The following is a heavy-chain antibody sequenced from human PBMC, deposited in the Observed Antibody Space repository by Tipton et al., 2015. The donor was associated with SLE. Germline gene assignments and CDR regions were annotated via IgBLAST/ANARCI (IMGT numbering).Heavy chain of an antibody. CDR1: GYSISSGYY. CDR3: ASSRERPGGMDV. D-gene: IGHD1-1*01. Sequence: LRLSCTVSGYSISSGYYWGWIRQPPGKGLEWIGSIYHSGSTYYNPSLKSRVTISVDTSKNQFSLKLSSVTAADTAVYYCASSRERPGGMDVWGQGTTVTVSS. V-gene: IGHV4-38-2*02. CDR2: IYHSGST. J-gene: IGHJ6*02.